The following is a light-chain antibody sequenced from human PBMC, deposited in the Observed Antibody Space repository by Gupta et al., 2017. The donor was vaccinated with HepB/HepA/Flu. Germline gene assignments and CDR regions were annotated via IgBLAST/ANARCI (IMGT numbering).Light chain of an antibody. CDR3: AAWDDSLNGVV. Sequence: QSVLTQPPSASGTPGQRVTISCSGSSSNIRSNTVNWYQQLPKTAPKLLIYSNNQRPSGVPDRFSGSKAGTSASLAISGLQSDDEADYYCAAWDDSLNGVVFGGGTKLTVL. J-gene: IGLJ2*01. CDR2: SNN. V-gene: IGLV1-44*01. CDR1: SSNIRSNT.